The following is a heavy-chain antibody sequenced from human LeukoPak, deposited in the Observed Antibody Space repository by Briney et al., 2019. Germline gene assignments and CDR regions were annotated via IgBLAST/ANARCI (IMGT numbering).Heavy chain of an antibody. CDR3: ARVAGFVTTDAFDI. CDR1: GYTFTSYG. CDR2: ISAYNGNT. J-gene: IGHJ3*02. D-gene: IGHD4-17*01. V-gene: IGHV1-18*01. Sequence: ASVKVSCKASGYTFTSYGISWVRQAPGQGLEWMGWISAYNGNTNYAQKLQGSVTMTTDTSTSTAYMELRSLRSDDTAVYYCARVAGFVTTDAFDIWGQGTMVTVSS.